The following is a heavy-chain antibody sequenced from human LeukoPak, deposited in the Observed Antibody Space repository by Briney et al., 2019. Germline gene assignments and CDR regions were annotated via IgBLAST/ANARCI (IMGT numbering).Heavy chain of an antibody. Sequence: GGSLSLSCGPSGFTFSIYAVLGVREARGEGVEGVADISYDGSNKYYTDSEKRRYTISRDNSKNTLYLQMNSLRAEDTAVYYCARDIVVVPAAMYYYGMDVWGQGTTVTVSS. V-gene: IGHV3-30-3*01. D-gene: IGHD2-2*01. J-gene: IGHJ6*02. CDR1: GFTFSIYA. CDR2: ISYDGSNK. CDR3: ARDIVVVPAAMYYYGMDV.